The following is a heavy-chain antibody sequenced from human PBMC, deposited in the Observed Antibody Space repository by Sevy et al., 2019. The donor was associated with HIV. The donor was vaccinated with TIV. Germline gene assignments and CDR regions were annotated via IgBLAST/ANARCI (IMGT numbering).Heavy chain of an antibody. CDR2: INPNNGFT. D-gene: IGHD1-26*01. V-gene: IGHV1-2*02. CDR1: GYTFAGYY. Sequence: ASVKVSCKASGYTFAGYYMNWVRQAPGQGLEWMGWINPNNGFTNYAQKFQGRVTMTRDTSISTVYMERSSLRSDDTAVYYCARDRIGGAPFNAFDIWGQGTMVTVSS. CDR3: ARDRIGGAPFNAFDI. J-gene: IGHJ3*02.